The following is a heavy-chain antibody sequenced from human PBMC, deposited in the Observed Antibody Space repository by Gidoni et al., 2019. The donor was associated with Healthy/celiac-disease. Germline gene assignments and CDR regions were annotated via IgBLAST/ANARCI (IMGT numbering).Heavy chain of an antibody. D-gene: IGHD2-21*02. J-gene: IGHJ4*02. CDR2: ISGSGGST. CDR3: AKEGRGRRTVGTDKSN. V-gene: IGHV3-23*01. Sequence: EVQLLESGGGLVQPGGSLRLSCAASGFTFSSYAMSWVRQAPGKGLEGGSAISGSGGSTYYADSVKGRFTISRDNSKNTLYLQMNSLRAEDTAVYYCAKEGRGRRTVGTDKSNWGQGTLVTVSS. CDR1: GFTFSSYA.